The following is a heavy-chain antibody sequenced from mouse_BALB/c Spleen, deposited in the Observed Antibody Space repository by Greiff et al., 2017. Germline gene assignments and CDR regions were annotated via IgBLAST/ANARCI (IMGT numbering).Heavy chain of an antibody. V-gene: IGHV2-9*02. Sequence: QVQLKESGPGLVAPSQSLSITCTVSGFSLTSYGVHWVRQPPGKGLEWLGVIWAGGSTNYNSSLMSRLSISKDNSKSQVFLKMNSLQTDDTAMYYCARGGGKGYYFDYWGQGTTLTVSS. CDR3: ARGGGKGYYFDY. CDR1: GFSLTSYG. J-gene: IGHJ2*01. CDR2: IWAGGST.